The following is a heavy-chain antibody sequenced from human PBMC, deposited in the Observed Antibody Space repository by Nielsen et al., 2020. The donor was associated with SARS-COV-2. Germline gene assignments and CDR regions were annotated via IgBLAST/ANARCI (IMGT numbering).Heavy chain of an antibody. D-gene: IGHD2-2*01. CDR2: INPNSGGT. J-gene: IGHJ6*02. CDR3: ARGVPAAMFSFYYYGMDV. CDR1: GYTFNGDN. Sequence: ASVKVSCKAYGYTFNGDNMHWGRQDPGQGLEGMGRINPNSGGTNYAQKFQGRVTMTRDTSISTAYMELSRLRSDDTSVYYCARGVPAAMFSFYYYGMDVWGQGTTVTVSS. V-gene: IGHV1-2*06.